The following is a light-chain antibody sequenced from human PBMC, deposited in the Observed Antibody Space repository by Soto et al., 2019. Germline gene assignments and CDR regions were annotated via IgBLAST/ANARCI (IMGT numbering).Light chain of an antibody. CDR3: SSFTSISTLI. CDR1: IRDVGAYNL. CDR2: EVR. Sequence: QSALTQPASVSGSPGQSITISCAGTIRDVGAYNLVSWYQQYPGRAPQLILYEVRNRPSGISFRFSGFKSGNTASLTISGLQAEDEADYYCSSFTSISTLIFGGGTKLTVL. J-gene: IGLJ2*01. V-gene: IGLV2-14*01.